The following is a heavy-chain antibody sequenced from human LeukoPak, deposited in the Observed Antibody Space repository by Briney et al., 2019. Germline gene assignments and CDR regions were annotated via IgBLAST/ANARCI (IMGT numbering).Heavy chain of an antibody. V-gene: IGHV3-30*04. CDR3: AREDYDILTIDY. CDR1: GFTFSSYA. D-gene: IGHD3-9*01. J-gene: IGHJ4*02. Sequence: GGSLRLSCAASGFTFSSYAMHWVRQAPGKGLEWVAVISYDGSNKYYADSVKGRFTISRDNSKNTLYLQMNSLRAEDTAVYYCAREDYDILTIDYWGQVTLVTVSS. CDR2: ISYDGSNK.